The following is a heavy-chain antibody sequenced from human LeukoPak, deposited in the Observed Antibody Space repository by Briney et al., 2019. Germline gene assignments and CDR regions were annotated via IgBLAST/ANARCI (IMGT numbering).Heavy chain of an antibody. Sequence: PSETLSLTCAVYGGSFSGYYRSWIRQPAGKGLEWIGRIYSSGTTNYNPSLKSRVTMSVDTSKYQISLKLSSVTAADTAVYYCARGLGTINFDYWGQGTLVTVSS. CDR1: GGSFSGYY. CDR2: IYSSGTT. V-gene: IGHV4-59*10. CDR3: ARGLGTINFDY. J-gene: IGHJ4*02. D-gene: IGHD1-7*01.